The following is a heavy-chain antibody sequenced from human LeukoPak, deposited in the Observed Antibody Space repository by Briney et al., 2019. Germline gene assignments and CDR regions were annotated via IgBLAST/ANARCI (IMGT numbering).Heavy chain of an antibody. V-gene: IGHV3-48*02. CDR2: IRSYSSTI. CDR3: ARDSKRDGYNPRGYYFDY. Sequence: PGGSLRLSCEASGFTFSSYSMNWVRPAPGKGLEWVSYIRSYSSTIYYADSVKGRFTISRDNAKNSLYLQMNSLTDEDTAVYDCARDSKRDGYNPRGYYFDYWGQGKLVTVSS. D-gene: IGHD5-24*01. CDR1: GFTFSSYS. J-gene: IGHJ4*02.